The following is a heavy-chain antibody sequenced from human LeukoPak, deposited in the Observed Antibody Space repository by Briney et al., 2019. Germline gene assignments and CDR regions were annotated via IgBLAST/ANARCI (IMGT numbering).Heavy chain of an antibody. CDR1: GYTFTSCD. CDR2: MNPNSGNT. J-gene: IGHJ4*02. V-gene: IGHV1-8*01. D-gene: IGHD6-19*01. Sequence: GASVKVSCKASGYTFTSCDINWVRQATGQGLEWMGWMNPNSGNTGYAQKFQGRVTMTRNTSISTAYMELSSLRSEDTAVYYCARASGWYDNYYFDYWGQGTLVTVSS. CDR3: ARASGWYDNYYFDY.